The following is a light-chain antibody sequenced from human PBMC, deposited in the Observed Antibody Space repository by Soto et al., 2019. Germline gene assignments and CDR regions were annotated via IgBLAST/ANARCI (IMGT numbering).Light chain of an antibody. CDR1: QTVNRD. CDR3: QEYIKWPRLT. J-gene: IGKJ4*01. V-gene: IGKV3-15*01. CDR2: DAS. Sequence: EIVLTQSPATLSLSPGERATLSCRTSQTVNRDLAWYQQKPGQAPRLLIYDASTRATGVPARFSGSGSGTEFTLTISSLQSEDFAVYYCQEYIKWPRLTFGGGTKVDIK.